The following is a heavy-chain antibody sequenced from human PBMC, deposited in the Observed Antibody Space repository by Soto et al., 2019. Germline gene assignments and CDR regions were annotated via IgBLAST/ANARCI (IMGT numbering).Heavy chain of an antibody. CDR3: VAGSGWLPNF. CDR1: GFSFSTYW. Sequence: EVQLVESGGGLVQPRGSLRLSCAASGFSFSTYWMNWVRQAPGKGLEWVAIIKKDGSEKLYVDSVKGRFTISRDNARKSLYLEMNSLRAEDTAVDYCVAGSGWLPNFWGQGTLVTVSS. CDR2: IKKDGSEK. V-gene: IGHV3-7*01. D-gene: IGHD6-19*01. J-gene: IGHJ4*02.